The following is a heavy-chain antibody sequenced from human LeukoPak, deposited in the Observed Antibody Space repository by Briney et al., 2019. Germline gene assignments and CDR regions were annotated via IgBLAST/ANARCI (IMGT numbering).Heavy chain of an antibody. D-gene: IGHD2-2*01. V-gene: IGHV3-49*04. CDR1: GFTFGDYA. J-gene: IGHJ5*02. CDR3: TRDHYCSSTSCQNWSDP. CDR2: IRSKAYGGTT. Sequence: GGSLRLSCTASGFTFGDYAMSWVRQAPGKGQEWVGFIRSKAYGGTTEYAVSVKGRFTISRDDSKSIAYLQMNSLKTEDTAVYYCTRDHYCSSTSCQNWSDPWGQGTLVTVSS.